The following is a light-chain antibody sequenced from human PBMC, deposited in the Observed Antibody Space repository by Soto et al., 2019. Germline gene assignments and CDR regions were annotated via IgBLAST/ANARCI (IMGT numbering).Light chain of an antibody. CDR1: QSVSSTF. J-gene: IGKJ1*01. Sequence: EIVLTQSPGSLSLSPGERATLSCRASQSVSSTFFAWYQQRPGQAPRLLMYGASSRATGIPERFSGSGSGTDFTITISRLEPEDFAVYYCQQFDSSVTFGQGTKGEIK. CDR2: GAS. CDR3: QQFDSSVT. V-gene: IGKV3-20*01.